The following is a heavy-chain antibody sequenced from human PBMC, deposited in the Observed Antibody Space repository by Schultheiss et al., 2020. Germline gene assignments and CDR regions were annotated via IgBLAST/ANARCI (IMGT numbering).Heavy chain of an antibody. CDR3: VYSSGWYWFGYYFDY. Sequence: GGSLRLSCAASGFTFSSYAMHWVRQAPGKGLEWVAVISYDGSNKYYADSVKGRFTISRDNSKNTLYLQMSSLRAEDTAVYYCVYSSGWYWFGYYFDYWGQGALVTVSS. CDR2: ISYDGSNK. J-gene: IGHJ4*02. V-gene: IGHV3-30*15. CDR1: GFTFSSYA. D-gene: IGHD6-19*01.